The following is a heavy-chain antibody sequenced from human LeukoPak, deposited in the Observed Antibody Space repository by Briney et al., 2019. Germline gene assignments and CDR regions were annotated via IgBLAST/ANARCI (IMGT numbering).Heavy chain of an antibody. D-gene: IGHD3-22*01. J-gene: IGHJ4*02. Sequence: PSETLSLTCTVSGGSISSGGYYWSWIRQHPGKGLEWIGYIYYSGSTYYNPSLKSRVTISVDTSKNQFSLKLSSVTAADTAVYYCTREVGPTYYYDSSGYSGFDYWGQGTLVTVSS. V-gene: IGHV4-31*03. CDR1: GGSISSGGYY. CDR2: IYYSGST. CDR3: TREVGPTYYYDSSGYSGFDY.